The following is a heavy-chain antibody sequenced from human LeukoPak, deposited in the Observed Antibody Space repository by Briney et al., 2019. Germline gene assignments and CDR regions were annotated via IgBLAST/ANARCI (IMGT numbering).Heavy chain of an antibody. CDR1: GGTFSSYA. CDR2: IIPILGIA. D-gene: IGHD1-26*01. Sequence: SVKVSCKASGGTFSSYAISWVRQAPGQGLEWMGRIIPILGIANYAQKFQGRVTITADKSTSTAYMELSSLRSEDTAVYYCARVVVGAGFDYWGQGTLVTVSS. CDR3: ARVVVGAGFDY. V-gene: IGHV1-69*04. J-gene: IGHJ4*02.